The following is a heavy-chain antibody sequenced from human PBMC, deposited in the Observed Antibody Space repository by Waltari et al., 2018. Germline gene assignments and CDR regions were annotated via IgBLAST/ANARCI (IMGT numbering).Heavy chain of an antibody. CDR1: GFTFSSYA. CDR3: AKFMGGYYDSSGYPDAFDI. J-gene: IGHJ3*02. V-gene: IGHV3-23*01. D-gene: IGHD3-22*01. CDR2: ISGSGGST. Sequence: EVQLLESGGGLVQPGGSLRLSCAASGFTFSSYAMSWVRQAPGQGLEWVSAISGSGGSTYYADSVKGRFTISRDNSKNTLYLQMNSLRAEDTAVYYCAKFMGGYYDSSGYPDAFDIWGQGTMVTVSS.